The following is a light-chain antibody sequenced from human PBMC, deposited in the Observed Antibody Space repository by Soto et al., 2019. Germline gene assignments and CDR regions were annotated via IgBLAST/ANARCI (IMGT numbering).Light chain of an antibody. Sequence: DIQMTQSPSTLSASVGDRVTITCRASQSISSWLAWYQQKPGKVPKLLMYKASSLESGVPSRFSGSGSGTEFTLTISSLQPDDFATYYCHQYNSYTWTFGQGTKVEIK. CDR1: QSISSW. CDR3: HQYNSYTWT. V-gene: IGKV1-5*03. J-gene: IGKJ1*01. CDR2: KAS.